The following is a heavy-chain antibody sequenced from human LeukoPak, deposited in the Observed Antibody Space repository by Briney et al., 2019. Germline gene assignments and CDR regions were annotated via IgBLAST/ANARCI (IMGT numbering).Heavy chain of an antibody. V-gene: IGHV3-20*04. CDR2: INWNGGST. CDR1: GFTFDDYG. D-gene: IGHD3-10*01. J-gene: IGHJ3*02. Sequence: GGSLRLSCAASGFTFDDYGMSWVRQAPGKGLEWVSGINWNGGSTGYADSVKGRFTISRDNAKNSLYLQMNSLRAEDTALYYCARVSERGPPTGAFDIWGQGTMVTVSS. CDR3: ARVSERGPPTGAFDI.